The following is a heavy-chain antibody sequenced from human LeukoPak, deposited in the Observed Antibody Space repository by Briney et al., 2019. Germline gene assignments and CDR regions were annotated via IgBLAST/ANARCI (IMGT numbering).Heavy chain of an antibody. CDR3: ARRYCSSTSCTLDY. Sequence: GGSLRLSCAAAGFTFNSYETDWVRQAPGKGLGWVSYISSSGSTKYYADSVRGRLSISRKNDKKLLYQEVNSLRAEDTAVYYCARRYCSSTSCTLDYWGQGTLVIVSS. J-gene: IGHJ4*02. CDR1: GFTFNSYE. CDR2: ISSSGSTK. D-gene: IGHD2-2*01. V-gene: IGHV3-48*03.